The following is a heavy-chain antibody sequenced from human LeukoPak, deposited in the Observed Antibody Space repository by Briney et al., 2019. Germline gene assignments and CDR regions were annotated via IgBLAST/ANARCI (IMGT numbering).Heavy chain of an antibody. Sequence: GGSLRLSCAASGFIFDDYGMSWVRQAPGKGLEWVSDINWNGGSTGYADSVKGRFTISRDNAKNSLYLQMNSLRAEDTALYYCARAHYSGSFGYWGQGTLVTVSS. J-gene: IGHJ4*02. D-gene: IGHD1-26*01. CDR2: INWNGGST. V-gene: IGHV3-20*04. CDR1: GFIFDDYG. CDR3: ARAHYSGSFGY.